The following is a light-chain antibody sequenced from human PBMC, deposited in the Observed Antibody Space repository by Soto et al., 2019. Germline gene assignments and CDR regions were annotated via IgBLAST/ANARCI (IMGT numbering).Light chain of an antibody. CDR3: QRTSSFPPYT. J-gene: IGKJ2*01. CDR2: SAS. CDR1: QGIDSW. V-gene: IGKV1-12*01. Sequence: DIQMTQSPSSVSASVGDRVNITCRASQGIDSWLAWYQQKPGKAPRILIYSASTLQYGVPSRFSGSGSGTLFTLTITGLQPEDSATYFCQRTSSFPPYTFGQGTKLEIK.